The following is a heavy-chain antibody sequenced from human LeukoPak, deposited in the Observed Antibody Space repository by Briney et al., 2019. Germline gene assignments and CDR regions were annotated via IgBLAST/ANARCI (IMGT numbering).Heavy chain of an antibody. J-gene: IGHJ4*02. D-gene: IGHD2/OR15-2a*01. V-gene: IGHV3-23*01. CDR3: VRDWAPASMQAAPFDC. Sequence: GGSLRLSCAASGFTFSSHGMSWVRQAPGKGLEWVSTISGSGDNTYYADSVKGRFTISRDNSKNTLYLQMNSLRLEDTAVYYCVRDWAPASMQAAPFDCWGQGTLVTVSS. CDR1: GFTFSSHG. CDR2: ISGSGDNT.